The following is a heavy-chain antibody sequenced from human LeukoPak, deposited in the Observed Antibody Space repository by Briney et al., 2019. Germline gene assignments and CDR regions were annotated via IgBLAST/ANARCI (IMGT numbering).Heavy chain of an antibody. J-gene: IGHJ6*03. CDR1: GGSISSGSYF. Sequence: PSQTLSLTCTVSGGSISSGSYFWSWIRQPAGDRLEWIGRVYTSGSTNYNPSLKSRVTISVDTSKNQFSLKLSSVTAADTAVYYCARSCSGGSCRGGGYYYYYMDVWGKGTTVTVSS. V-gene: IGHV4-61*02. CDR3: ARSCSGGSCRGGGYYYYYMDV. D-gene: IGHD2-15*01. CDR2: VYTSGST.